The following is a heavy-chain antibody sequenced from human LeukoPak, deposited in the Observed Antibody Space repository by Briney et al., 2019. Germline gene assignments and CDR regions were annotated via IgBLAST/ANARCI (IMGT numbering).Heavy chain of an antibody. Sequence: SETLSLTCTVSGGSISNYSWSWIRQPPGKGLEWIGYIYYSGSTNYNPSLKSRVTISVDMSKNQFSLKLSSVTAADTAVYYCARVRDTAMTRIDYWGQGTLVTVSS. CDR1: GGSISNYS. J-gene: IGHJ4*02. CDR3: ARVRDTAMTRIDY. CDR2: IYYSGST. V-gene: IGHV4-59*01. D-gene: IGHD5-18*01.